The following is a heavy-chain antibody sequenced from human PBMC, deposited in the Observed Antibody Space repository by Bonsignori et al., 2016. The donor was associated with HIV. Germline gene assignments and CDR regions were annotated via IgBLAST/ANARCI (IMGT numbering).Heavy chain of an antibody. CDR2: IYSGGSST. D-gene: IGHD2-15*01. Sequence: GGSLRLSCTASGFTFSIHAMSWVRQAPGKGLEWVSVIYSGGSSTYYADSVKGRFTISRDDSKNMLYLQMNSLRAEDTAVYYCARLGYCSGGSCPWGQGTLVTVSS. J-gene: IGHJ5*02. CDR1: GFTFSIHA. CDR3: ARLGYCSGGSCP. V-gene: IGHV3-23*03.